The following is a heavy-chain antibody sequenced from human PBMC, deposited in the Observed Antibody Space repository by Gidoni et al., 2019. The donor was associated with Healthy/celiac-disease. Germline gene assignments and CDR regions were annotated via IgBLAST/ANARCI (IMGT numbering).Heavy chain of an antibody. J-gene: IGHJ4*02. CDR2: ISGSGGST. CDR3: AKVPTPGIAVAGIFDY. Sequence: EVQLLESGGGVVQPGGSLRLPCAAAGFTFSSYAMSWVRQAPGKGLGWVSAISGSGGSTYYADSVKGRFTISRDNSKNTLYLQMNSLRAEDTAVYYCAKVPTPGIAVAGIFDYWGQGTLVTVSS. CDR1: GFTFSSYA. V-gene: IGHV3-23*01. D-gene: IGHD6-19*01.